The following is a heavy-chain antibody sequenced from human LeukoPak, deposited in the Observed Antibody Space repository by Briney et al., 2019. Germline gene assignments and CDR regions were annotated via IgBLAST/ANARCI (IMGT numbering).Heavy chain of an antibody. J-gene: IGHJ6*03. D-gene: IGHD5-18*01. CDR3: ARALWLMDYYYYMDV. CDR2: IYYSGNT. Sequence: SETLSLTCTVSGGSFNSYSYYWGWVRQPPGKGLEWIGSIYYSGNTYYNPSLKSRVTISVDMSKNQFSLKLSSVTAADTAVYYCARALWLMDYYYYMDVWGKGTTVTVSS. CDR1: GGSFNSYSYY. V-gene: IGHV4-39*07.